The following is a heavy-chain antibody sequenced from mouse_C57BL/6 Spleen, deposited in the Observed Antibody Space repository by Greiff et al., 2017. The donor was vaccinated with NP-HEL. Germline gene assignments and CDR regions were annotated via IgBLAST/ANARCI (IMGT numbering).Heavy chain of an antibody. J-gene: IGHJ4*01. D-gene: IGHD3-2*02. CDR2: INPNNGGT. CDR3: ARVDSSGYLYAMDY. Sequence: EVQLQQSGPELVKPGASVKISCKASVYTFTDYYMNWVKQSHGKSLEWIGDINPNNGGTSYNQKFKGKATLTVDKSSSTAYMELRSLTSEDSAVYYCARVDSSGYLYAMDYWGQGTSVTVSS. V-gene: IGHV1-26*01. CDR1: VYTFTDYY.